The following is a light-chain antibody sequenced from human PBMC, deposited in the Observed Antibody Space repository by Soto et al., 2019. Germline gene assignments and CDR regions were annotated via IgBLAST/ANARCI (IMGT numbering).Light chain of an antibody. J-gene: IGKJ1*01. CDR2: GAS. CDR3: QQYNNWPGT. V-gene: IGKV3-15*01. Sequence: EIVMTQSPATLSVSPGERATLSCRASQSIGGNLAWYQQKPGQAPRLLIYGASTRATGIPARFSGSGSGTEFTLTISSLQSEDFAVYYCQQYNNWPGTFGQGTKVDI. CDR1: QSIGGN.